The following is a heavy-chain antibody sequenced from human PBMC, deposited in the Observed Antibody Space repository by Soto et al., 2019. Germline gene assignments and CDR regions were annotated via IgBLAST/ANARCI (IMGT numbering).Heavy chain of an antibody. Sequence: SETLALTVTVSGGSISYPAYSGSCIRQPPGKGMEWIGYIYPSGMPFYNPSLRSRVTISIDRSNDQFSLNLRSVTAADTAVYYCARERGGYGLFDSWGQGILVTLSS. CDR1: GGSISYPAYS. D-gene: IGHD5-18*01. J-gene: IGHJ4*02. CDR2: IYPSGMP. V-gene: IGHV4-30-2*01. CDR3: ARERGGYGLFDS.